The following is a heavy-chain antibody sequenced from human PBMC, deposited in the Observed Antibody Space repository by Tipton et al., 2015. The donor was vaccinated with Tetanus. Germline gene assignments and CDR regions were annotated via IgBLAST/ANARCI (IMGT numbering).Heavy chain of an antibody. D-gene: IGHD3-16*01. CDR1: GGSISSYY. CDR2: VHYNGST. CDR3: ARAAKDSIDMILGTAPNWFDP. J-gene: IGHJ5*02. V-gene: IGHV4-59*12. Sequence: LRLSCTVSGGSISSYYWTWIRQPPGRGLEWIGYVHYNGSTNYSPSLRSRVTLSVDTSKNQFSLKLSSVTPADTAVYYCARAAKDSIDMILGTAPNWFDPWGQGTLVTVSS.